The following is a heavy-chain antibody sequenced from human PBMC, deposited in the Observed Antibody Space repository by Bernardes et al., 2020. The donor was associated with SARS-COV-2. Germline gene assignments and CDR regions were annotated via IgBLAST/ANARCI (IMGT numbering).Heavy chain of an antibody. V-gene: IGHV3-23*01. D-gene: IGHD5-18*01. Sequence: GGSLRLSCAASGFTFTSYALTWVRQAPGKGLEWVAAISGSGNTTYYADSVKGRFTISRDNSKNTLYLETNSLRAEDTAVYYCANGGYSYNEVSYYYYGMDVWGQGTMVTVSS. CDR2: ISGSGNTT. J-gene: IGHJ6*02. CDR3: ANGGYSYNEVSYYYYGMDV. CDR1: GFTFTSYA.